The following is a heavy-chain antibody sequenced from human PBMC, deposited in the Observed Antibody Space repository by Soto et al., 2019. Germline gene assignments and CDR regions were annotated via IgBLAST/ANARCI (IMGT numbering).Heavy chain of an antibody. J-gene: IGHJ3*02. D-gene: IGHD3-22*01. CDR3: ARHQHYYDSSGYYLGDAFDI. CDR1: GGSIRRDY. V-gene: IGHV4-59*08. Sequence: SETRCLTCTVSGGSIRRDYWSGSRQSPGKGLEWIGYLYSSGSTNYNPSLESRVTISVDTSKTQFSLKLSSVTAADTAVYYCARHQHYYDSSGYYLGDAFDIWGQGTMVTVS. CDR2: LYSSGST.